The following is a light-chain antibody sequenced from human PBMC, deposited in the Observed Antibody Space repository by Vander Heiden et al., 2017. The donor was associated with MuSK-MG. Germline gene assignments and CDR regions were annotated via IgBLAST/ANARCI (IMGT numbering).Light chain of an antibody. CDR1: QGISSC. V-gene: IGKV1-9*01. Sequence: DIHLTQSPSFLSASAGDRVTITCRASQGISSCLAWYQQKPGKAPKLLIYAASTVQSGVQSRFSGSGAGTEFTLTISSLQPEDVATDDGQQLKSYPRTLGQGTEVEIK. J-gene: IGKJ1*01. CDR3: QQLKSYPRT. CDR2: AAS.